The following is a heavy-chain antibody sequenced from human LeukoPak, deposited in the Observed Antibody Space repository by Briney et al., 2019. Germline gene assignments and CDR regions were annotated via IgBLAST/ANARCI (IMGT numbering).Heavy chain of an antibody. CDR1: GFTFSSYA. V-gene: IGHV3-30*04. CDR2: ISYDGRNK. J-gene: IGHJ4*02. D-gene: IGHD3-16*01. Sequence: PGGSLRLSCAASGFTFSSYAMHWVRKAPGKGLERLAIISYDGRNKDYPHSANGRFTVSRDNSQSALFLEMNSLRVDDTALYYCARDPTFKLRAHYFFDYWGQGTPVTVSS. CDR3: ARDPTFKLRAHYFFDY.